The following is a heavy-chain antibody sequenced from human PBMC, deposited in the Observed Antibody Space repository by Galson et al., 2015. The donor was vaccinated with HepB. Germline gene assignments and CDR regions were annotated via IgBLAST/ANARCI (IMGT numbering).Heavy chain of an antibody. CDR2: ISSTSSNT. CDR3: TRDTRVPNH. CDR1: GFTFTSHY. J-gene: IGHJ4*02. D-gene: IGHD2-15*01. Sequence: SLRLSCAASGFTFTSHYMSWFRQAPGKGLECLSYISSTSSNTNYADSVEGRFTISRDNAKKSLYLQMNNLRAEDTAVYYCTRDTRVPNHWGQGTLVTVSS. V-gene: IGHV3-11*06.